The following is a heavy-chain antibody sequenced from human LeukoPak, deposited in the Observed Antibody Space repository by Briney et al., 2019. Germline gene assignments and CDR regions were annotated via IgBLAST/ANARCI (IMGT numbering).Heavy chain of an antibody. CDR2: IYSGGAI. CDR3: ARVTYSSTYFSFDY. CDR1: GFTFNIYS. Sequence: PGGSLRLSCAASGFTFNIYSMTWVRQAPGKGLEWVSVIYSGGAIFNADSVEGRFIISRDTSKNILYLQMNSLRAEDTALYYCARVTYSSTYFSFDYWGQGTLVAVSS. D-gene: IGHD6-13*01. V-gene: IGHV3-66*01. J-gene: IGHJ4*02.